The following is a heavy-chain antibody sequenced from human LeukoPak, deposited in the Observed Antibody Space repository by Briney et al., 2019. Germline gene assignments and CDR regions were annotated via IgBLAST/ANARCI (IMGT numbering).Heavy chain of an antibody. Sequence: GGSLRLSCAASGFTFSSYGMHWVRQAPGKGLEWMAFIRFDGSNKYYADSVKGRFTISRDNSKNTLYLQVNSLRAEDTAVYYCAKDSSVYYYDSRSLDYWGQGTLVTVSS. V-gene: IGHV3-30*02. CDR1: GFTFSSYG. CDR3: AKDSSVYYYDSRSLDY. D-gene: IGHD3-22*01. CDR2: IRFDGSNK. J-gene: IGHJ4*02.